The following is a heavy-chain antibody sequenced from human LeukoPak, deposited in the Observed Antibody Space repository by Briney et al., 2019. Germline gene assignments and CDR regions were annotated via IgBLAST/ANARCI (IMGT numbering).Heavy chain of an antibody. J-gene: IGHJ4*02. CDR3: ARDRVSGSGSIDY. CDR1: GFTFNSYS. CDR2: ISSSSSYI. V-gene: IGHV3-21*01. D-gene: IGHD3-10*01. Sequence: GGSLRLSCAASGFTFNSYSMHWVHQAPGKGLEWVSSISSSSSYIYYADSVKGRFTISRDNAKNSLYLQMNSLRAEDTAVYYCARDRVSGSGSIDYWGQGTLVTVSS.